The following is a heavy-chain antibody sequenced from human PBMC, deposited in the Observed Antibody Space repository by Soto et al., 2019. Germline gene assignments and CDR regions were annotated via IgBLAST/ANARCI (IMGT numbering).Heavy chain of an antibody. V-gene: IGHV3-21*01. Sequence: PGGSLRLSCAASGFTFSSYSMNWVRQAPGKGLEWVSSISSSSSYIYYADSVKGRFTISRDNAKNSLYLQMNSLRAEDTAVYYCARESSSGWYIGYWGQGTLVTVS. D-gene: IGHD6-19*01. CDR3: ARESSSGWYIGY. J-gene: IGHJ4*02. CDR2: ISSSSSYI. CDR1: GFTFSSYS.